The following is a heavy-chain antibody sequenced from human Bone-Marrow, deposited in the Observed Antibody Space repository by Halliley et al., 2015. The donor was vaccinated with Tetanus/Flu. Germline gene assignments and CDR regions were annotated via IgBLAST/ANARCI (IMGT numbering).Heavy chain of an antibody. V-gene: IGHV3-74*03. CDR2: INSDGSST. CDR3: AGGPIGVRSYYYFGMDV. J-gene: IGHJ6*02. Sequence: SLRLSCAASGFTFSSYWMHWVRQAPGKGLVWVSRINSDGSSTTYADSVKGRVTISRDNARNTLYLQMNSLRAEDTAVYHWAGGPIGVRSYYYFGMDVWGQGTPVTVSS. D-gene: IGHD6-6*01. CDR1: GFTFSSYW.